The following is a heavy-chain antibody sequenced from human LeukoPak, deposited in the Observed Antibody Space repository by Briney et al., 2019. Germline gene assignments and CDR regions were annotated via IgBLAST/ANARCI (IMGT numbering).Heavy chain of an antibody. CDR3: ARDPFGSEGF. J-gene: IGHJ4*02. V-gene: IGHV3-74*01. CDR1: GFTLSGYC. CDR2: INSDGSSS. D-gene: IGHD3-10*01. Sequence: PGGSLRLSCVASGFTLSGYCMHWVRQTPGRGLVWVSRINSDGSSSSYADSVKGRFTISRDNAKNTLYLQMNGLRVEDTAVYYCARDPFGSEGFWGQGTLVTVSS.